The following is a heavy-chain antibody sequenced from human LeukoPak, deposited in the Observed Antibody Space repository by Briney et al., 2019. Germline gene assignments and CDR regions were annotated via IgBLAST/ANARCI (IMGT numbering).Heavy chain of an antibody. CDR2: IYYSGST. J-gene: IGHJ5*02. V-gene: IGHV4-59*01. CDR1: GGSISSYY. D-gene: IGHD4-17*01. CDR3: ARGYGAHRDHWFDP. Sequence: SETLSLTCTVSGGSISSYYWSWIRQPPGKGLEWVGYIYYSGSTNYNPSLKSRVTISVDTSKNQFSLKLSSVTAADTAVYYCARGYGAHRDHWFDPWGQGTLVTVSS.